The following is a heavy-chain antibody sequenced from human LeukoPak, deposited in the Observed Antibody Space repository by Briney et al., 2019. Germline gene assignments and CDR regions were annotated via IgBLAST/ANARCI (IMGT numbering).Heavy chain of an antibody. CDR2: IYYSGST. CDR1: GGSISSYY. Sequence: SETLSLTCTVSGGSISSYYWSWIRQPPGKGLEWIGYIYYSGSTNYNPSLKSRVTISVDTSKNQFSLKLSSVTAADTAVYYCARWTTVVTDGAFDIWGQGTMVTVSS. CDR3: ARWTTVVTDGAFDI. V-gene: IGHV4-59*01. D-gene: IGHD4-23*01. J-gene: IGHJ3*02.